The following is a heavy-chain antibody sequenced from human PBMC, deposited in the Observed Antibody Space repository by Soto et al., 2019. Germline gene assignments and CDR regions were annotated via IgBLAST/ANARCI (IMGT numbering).Heavy chain of an antibody. D-gene: IGHD3-22*01. CDR2: IWYDGSNK. CDR1: GFTFSSYG. V-gene: IGHV3-33*01. CDR3: ARDLSDYYDSSGYYDFDY. J-gene: IGHJ4*02. Sequence: GGSLRLSCAASGFTFSSYGMHWVRQAPGKGLEWVAVIWYDGSNKYYADSVKGRFTISRDNSKNTLYLQMNSLRAEDTAVYYCARDLSDYYDSSGYYDFDYWGQGTLVTVSS.